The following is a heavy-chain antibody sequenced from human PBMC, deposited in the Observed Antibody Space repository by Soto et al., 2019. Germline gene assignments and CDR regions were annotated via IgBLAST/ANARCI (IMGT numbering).Heavy chain of an antibody. CDR3: ARSRGGYFDY. CDR1: GASISSYY. Sequence: PSETLSLTCTVSGASISSYYWIWIRQPPGKGLEWIGYIYYSGSTNYNPSLKSRVTISVDTSKNQFSLKLSSVTAADTAVYYCARSRGGYFDYWGQGTLVTVSS. V-gene: IGHV4-59*01. J-gene: IGHJ4*02. D-gene: IGHD3-22*01. CDR2: IYYSGST.